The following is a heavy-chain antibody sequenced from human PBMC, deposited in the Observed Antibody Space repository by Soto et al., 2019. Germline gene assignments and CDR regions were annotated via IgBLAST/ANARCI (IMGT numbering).Heavy chain of an antibody. CDR3: ARATAYCGGDCYLGGGDAFDI. Sequence: QVQLVQSGAEVKKPGASVKVSCKASGYTFTSYAMHWVRQAPGQRLEWMGWINAGNGNTKYSQKFQGRVTITRDTSASTAYMELSSLRSEDTAVYYCARATAYCGGDCYLGGGDAFDIWGQGTMVTVSS. CDR2: INAGNGNT. D-gene: IGHD2-21*01. J-gene: IGHJ3*02. CDR1: GYTFTSYA. V-gene: IGHV1-3*01.